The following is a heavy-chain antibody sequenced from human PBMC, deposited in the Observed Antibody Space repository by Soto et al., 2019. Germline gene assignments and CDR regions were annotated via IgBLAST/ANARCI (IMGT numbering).Heavy chain of an antibody. CDR1: GLSISSDNW. Sequence: QVQLQESGPGLVRPSGTVSLTCAVSGLSISSDNWWSWVRQPPGKGLEWIGEIHHSGSTNYNPSLKSRVTMSVVPSKDLFSLTLNSVTAADTAFYYCARDKGSHPGDWGQRTLVSVSS. V-gene: IGHV4-4*02. D-gene: IGHD6-13*01. CDR3: ARDKGSHPGD. J-gene: IGHJ4*02. CDR2: IHHSGST.